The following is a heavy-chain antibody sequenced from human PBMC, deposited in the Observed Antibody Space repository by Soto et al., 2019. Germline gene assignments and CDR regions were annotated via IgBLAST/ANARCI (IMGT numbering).Heavy chain of an antibody. D-gene: IGHD7-27*01. V-gene: IGHV3-53*01. CDR3: ARVPDTGGRDSFDY. CDR2: IFSGGRT. CDR1: GFTISTNY. J-gene: IGHJ4*01. Sequence: EVQLVESGGGLIQPGGSLGLSCAASGFTISTNYMSWVRQAPGKGLEWVSVIFSGGRTYYADSVKGRFTISRDISKNTLYLQMNSLRADDTAVYYCARVPDTGGRDSFDYWGHGTLVTVSS.